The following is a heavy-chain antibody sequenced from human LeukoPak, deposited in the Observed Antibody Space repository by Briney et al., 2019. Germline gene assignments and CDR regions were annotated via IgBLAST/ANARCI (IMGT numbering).Heavy chain of an antibody. V-gene: IGHV4-34*01. CDR1: GGSFSGYY. D-gene: IGHD6-13*01. J-gene: IGHJ4*02. Sequence: SATLSLTCAVYGGSFSGYYWSWIRQPPGKGLEWIGEINHSGSTNYNPSLKSRVTISVDTSKNQFSLKLSSVTAADTAVYYCARGRIAALDYWGQGTLVTVSS. CDR2: INHSGST. CDR3: ARGRIAALDY.